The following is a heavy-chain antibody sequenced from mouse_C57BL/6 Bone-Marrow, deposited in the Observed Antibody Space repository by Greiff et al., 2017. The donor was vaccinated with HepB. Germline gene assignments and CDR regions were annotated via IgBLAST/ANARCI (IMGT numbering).Heavy chain of an antibody. D-gene: IGHD1-1*01. CDR2: IDPENGDT. Sequence: VQLKESGAELVRPGASVKLSCTASGFNIKDDYMHWVKQRPEQGLEWIGGIDPENGDTEYASKFQGKATITADTSSNTAYLQLSSLTSEDTAVYYCTLITTVVDYFDYWGQGTTLTVSS. J-gene: IGHJ2*01. V-gene: IGHV14-4*01. CDR3: TLITTVVDYFDY. CDR1: GFNIKDDY.